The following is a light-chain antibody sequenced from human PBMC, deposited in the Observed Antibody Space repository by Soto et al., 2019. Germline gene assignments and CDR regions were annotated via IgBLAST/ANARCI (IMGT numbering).Light chain of an antibody. CDR2: DVN. CDR1: SSDVGAYNY. J-gene: IGLJ1*01. CDR3: CSYADPYTFV. V-gene: IGLV2-11*01. Sequence: QSALTQPRSVSASPGQSVTISCTGTSSDVGAYNYVSWYQQFPGKAPKLMIYDVNKRPSGVPDRFSGFKSGNTASLTISGLQAADEADYYCCSYADPYTFVFGPGTKVTVL.